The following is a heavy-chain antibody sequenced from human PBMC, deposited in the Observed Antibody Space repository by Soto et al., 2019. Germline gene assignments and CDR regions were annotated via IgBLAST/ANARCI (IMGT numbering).Heavy chain of an antibody. CDR1: GYSFPSYW. CDR2: IYPGDSDT. D-gene: IGHD4-17*01. Sequence: GESLKISCKGSGYSFPSYWIGWVRQMPGKGLEWMGIIYPGDSDTRYSPSFQGQVTISADKSICTAYLQWSSLKASDTDMYYCSRTRPYGDFDAFDIWGQGTMVTVSS. CDR3: SRTRPYGDFDAFDI. V-gene: IGHV5-51*01. J-gene: IGHJ3*02.